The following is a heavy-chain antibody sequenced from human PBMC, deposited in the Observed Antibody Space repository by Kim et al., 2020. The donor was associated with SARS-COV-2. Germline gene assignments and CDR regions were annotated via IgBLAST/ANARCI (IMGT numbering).Heavy chain of an antibody. CDR3: AREVVGADPYYYYYMDV. CDR1: GFTFSSYS. V-gene: IGHV3-48*02. J-gene: IGHJ6*03. Sequence: GGSLRLSCAASGFTFSSYSMNWVRQAPGKGLEWVSYISSSSSTIYYADSVKGRFTISRDNAKNSLYLQMNSLRDEDTAVYYCAREVVGADPYYYYYMDVWGKGTTVTVSS. D-gene: IGHD1-26*01. CDR2: ISSSSSTI.